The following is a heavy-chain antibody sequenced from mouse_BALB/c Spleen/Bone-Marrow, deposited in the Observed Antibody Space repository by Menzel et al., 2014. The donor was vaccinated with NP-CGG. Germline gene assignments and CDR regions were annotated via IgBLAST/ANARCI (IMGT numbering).Heavy chain of an antibody. D-gene: IGHD2-4*01. CDR1: GYTFTSYY. CDR3: ARGGDYDWFAY. V-gene: IGHV1S56*01. Sequence: QVQLKDSGPELVEPGASVRISCKASGYTFTSYYIHWVKQRPGQGLEWIGWIYPGNVNTKYNEKFKGKATLTADKSSSTAYMQLSSLTSEDSAVYFCARGGDYDWFAYWGQGTLVTVSA. J-gene: IGHJ3*01. CDR2: IYPGNVNT.